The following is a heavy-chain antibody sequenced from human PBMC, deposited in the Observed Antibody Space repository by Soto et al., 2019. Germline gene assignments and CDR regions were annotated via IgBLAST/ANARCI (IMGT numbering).Heavy chain of an antibody. V-gene: IGHV1-69*08. J-gene: IGHJ6*03. Sequence: QVQLVQSGAEVKKPGSSVKVSCKASGGTFSSYTISWVRQAPGQGLEWMGRIIPILGIANYAQKFQGRVTINADKSTSTAYMELSSLRSEDTAVYYCARDLPGESLYIENYMDVWGKGTTVTVSS. CDR2: IIPILGIA. CDR1: GGTFSSYT. CDR3: ARDLPGESLYIENYMDV. D-gene: IGHD3-16*01.